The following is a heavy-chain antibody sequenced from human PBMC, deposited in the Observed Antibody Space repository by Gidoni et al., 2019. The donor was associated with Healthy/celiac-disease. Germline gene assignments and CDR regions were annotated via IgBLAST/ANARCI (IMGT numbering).Heavy chain of an antibody. J-gene: IGHJ4*02. CDR1: GFTFSSYS. CDR3: ARSGHYYGSGLSIDY. Sequence: LSCAASGFTFSSYSMNWVRQAPGKGLEWVSSISSSSSYIYYADSVKGRFTISRDNAKNSLYLQMNSLRAEDTAVYYCARSGHYYGSGLSIDYWGQGTLVTVSS. CDR2: ISSSSSYI. D-gene: IGHD3-10*01. V-gene: IGHV3-21*01.